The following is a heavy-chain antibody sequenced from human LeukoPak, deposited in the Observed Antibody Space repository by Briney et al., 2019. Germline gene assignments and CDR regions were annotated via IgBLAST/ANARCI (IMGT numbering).Heavy chain of an antibody. D-gene: IGHD2-2*01. CDR1: GYTFTGYY. V-gene: IGHV1-2*02. Sequence: ASVKVSCKASGYTFTGYYMHWVRQAPGQGLEWMGWINPNSGGTNYAQKFQGRVTMTRDTSISTAYMELSRLRSDDTAVYYCAREVPAAMGYFDSGGKEPRVTFS. CDR3: AREVPAAMGYFDS. CDR2: INPNSGGT. J-gene: IGHJ4*02.